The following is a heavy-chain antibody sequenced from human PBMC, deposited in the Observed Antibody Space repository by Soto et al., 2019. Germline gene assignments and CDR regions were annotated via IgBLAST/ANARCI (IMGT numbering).Heavy chain of an antibody. CDR3: AKGGPRYCSSTSCYPAVYYGMDV. CDR1: GFTVSSYY. J-gene: IGHJ6*02. V-gene: IGHV3-53*01. D-gene: IGHD2-2*01. CDR2: IHRGGNT. Sequence: GGSLRLSCAASGFTVSSYYMSWVRQAPGKGLEWVSIIHRGGNTYYADSVKGRFTISRDNSNNTLFLQMNSLRAEDTAVYYCAKGGPRYCSSTSCYPAVYYGMDVWGQGTTVTVSS.